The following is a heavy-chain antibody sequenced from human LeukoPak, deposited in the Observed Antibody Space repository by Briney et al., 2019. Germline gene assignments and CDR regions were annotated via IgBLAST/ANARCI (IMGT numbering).Heavy chain of an antibody. CDR3: ARDPDQIVGANFDY. V-gene: IGHV3-7*01. J-gene: IGHJ4*02. CDR2: INQDGRQK. CDR1: EFTVGTNY. D-gene: IGHD1-26*01. Sequence: GGSLRLSCAASEFTVGTNYMTWVRQAPGKGLEWVSNINQDGRQKYYVDSVKGRFTISRDNAKNSLYLQMNSLRAEDTAVYYCARDPDQIVGANFDYWGQGTLVSVSS.